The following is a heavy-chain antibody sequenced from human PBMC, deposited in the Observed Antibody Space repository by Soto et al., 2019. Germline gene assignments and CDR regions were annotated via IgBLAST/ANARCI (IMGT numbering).Heavy chain of an antibody. V-gene: IGHV1-46*01. J-gene: IGHJ5*02. D-gene: IGHD5-18*01. Sequence: ASVKVSCKASGYTFTSYYMHWVRQAPGQGLEWMGIINPSGGSTSYAQKFQGRVTMTRDTSTSTVYMELSSLRSEDTAVYYCARKRSPVDTANWFAPWGQGTLVTVS. CDR2: INPSGGST. CDR3: ARKRSPVDTANWFAP. CDR1: GYTFTSYY.